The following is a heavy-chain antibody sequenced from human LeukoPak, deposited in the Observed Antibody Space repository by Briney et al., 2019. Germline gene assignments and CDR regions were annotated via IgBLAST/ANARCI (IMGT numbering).Heavy chain of an antibody. Sequence: SVKVSCKASGGTFSSYTISWVRQAPGQGLEWMGRIIPILGIANYAQKFQGRVTITADKSTSTAYTELSSLRSEDTAVYYCARAGSVYYFDYWGQGTLVTVSS. V-gene: IGHV1-69*02. CDR1: GGTFSSYT. CDR2: IIPILGIA. CDR3: ARAGSVYYFDY. J-gene: IGHJ4*02.